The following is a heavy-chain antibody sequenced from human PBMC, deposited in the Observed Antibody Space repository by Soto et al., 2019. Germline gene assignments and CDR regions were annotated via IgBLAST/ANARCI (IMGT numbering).Heavy chain of an antibody. CDR3: ALGYCSGGSCSSLDY. D-gene: IGHD2-15*01. J-gene: IGHJ4*02. CDR2: ISAYNGNT. V-gene: IGHV1-18*01. CDR1: GYTFTSYG. Sequence: QAQLVQSGAEVKKPGASVKVSCKASGYTFTSYGISWVRQAPGQGLEWMGWISAYNGNTNYAQKLQGRVTMPTDTSTSTAYMELRSLRSDDTAVYYCALGYCSGGSCSSLDYWGKGTLVTVSS.